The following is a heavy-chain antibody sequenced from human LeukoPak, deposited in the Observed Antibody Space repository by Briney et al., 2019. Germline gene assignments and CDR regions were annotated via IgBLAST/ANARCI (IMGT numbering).Heavy chain of an antibody. CDR1: GFTFSSYG. Sequence: PGGSLRLSCAASGFTFSSYGMSWVRQAPGKGLEWVAVISYDGSNKYYADSVKGRFTISRDNSKNTLYLQMNSLRAEDTAVYYCARDKKRLGYLSGDYWGQGTLVTVSS. V-gene: IGHV3-30*03. CDR3: ARDKKRLGYLSGDY. D-gene: IGHD1-26*01. J-gene: IGHJ4*02. CDR2: ISYDGSNK.